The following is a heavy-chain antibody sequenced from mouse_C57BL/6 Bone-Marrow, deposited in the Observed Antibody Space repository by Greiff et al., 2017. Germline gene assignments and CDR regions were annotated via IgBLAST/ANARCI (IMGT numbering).Heavy chain of an antibody. CDR2: IYPRDGST. J-gene: IGHJ1*03. Sequence: QVQLQQSGPELVKPGASVKLSCKASGYTFTSYDINWVKQRPGQGLEWIGWIYPRDGSTKYNEKFKGKATLTVDTSSSTAYMELHSLTSADSAVYFWARLECDVSSWDWYFDVGGRGTTVTVTS. D-gene: IGHD1-1*01. V-gene: IGHV1-85*01. CDR3: ARLECDVSSWDWYFDV. CDR1: GYTFTSYD.